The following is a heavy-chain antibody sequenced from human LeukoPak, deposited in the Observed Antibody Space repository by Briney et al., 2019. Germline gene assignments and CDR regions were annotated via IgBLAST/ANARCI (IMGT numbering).Heavy chain of an antibody. J-gene: IGHJ4*02. D-gene: IGHD6-13*01. CDR3: AKDKAPYTSSWYGGFDY. Sequence: GGSLRLSCEASGFTSSSYAMSWVRQAPGKGLEWVSAISGSGGSTYYADSVKGRFTISRDNSKNTLYLQMNSLRVEDTAVYYCAKDKAPYTSSWYGGFDYWGQGTLVTVSS. CDR2: ISGSGGST. V-gene: IGHV3-23*01. CDR1: GFTSSSYA.